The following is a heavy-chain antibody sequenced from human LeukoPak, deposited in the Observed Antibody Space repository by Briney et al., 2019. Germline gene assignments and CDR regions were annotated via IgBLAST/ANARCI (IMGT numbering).Heavy chain of an antibody. J-gene: IGHJ3*02. CDR2: IIPIFGTA. CDR1: GFTFSSYA. Sequence: PGGSLRLSCAASGFTFSSYAISWVRQAPGQGLEWMGGIIPIFGTANYAQKFQGRVTITADESTSTAYMELSSLRSEDTAVYYCAGDYYDSSGYYYGNAFDIWGQGTMVTVSS. V-gene: IGHV1-69*01. D-gene: IGHD3-22*01. CDR3: AGDYYDSSGYYYGNAFDI.